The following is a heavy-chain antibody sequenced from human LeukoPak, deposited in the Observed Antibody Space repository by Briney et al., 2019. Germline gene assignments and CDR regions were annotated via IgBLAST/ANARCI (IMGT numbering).Heavy chain of an antibody. D-gene: IGHD2-21*02. J-gene: IGHJ4*02. Sequence: PGGSLRLSCAASGFTFSSYAMDWVRQAPGKGPEWVSAMTGSGGNTYYADSVKGRFTISRDTSKNTLYLQMNSLRAEDTAVYYCAKARSAVTARLVDYWGQGTQVTVSS. CDR1: GFTFSSYA. CDR3: AKARSAVTARLVDY. CDR2: MTGSGGNT. V-gene: IGHV3-23*01.